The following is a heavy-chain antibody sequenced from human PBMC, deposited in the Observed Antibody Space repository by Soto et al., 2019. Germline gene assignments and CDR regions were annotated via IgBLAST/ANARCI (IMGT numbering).Heavy chain of an antibody. D-gene: IGHD3-22*01. CDR1: GGSISSINIC. CDR2: IYYSGNT. V-gene: IGHV4-39*07. Sequence: SETLSLTCAVSGGSISSINICWGWVRQPPGKGLEWIAYIYYSGNTYYNPSLKSRVTISVDTSKNQFSLKLSSVTAADTAVYYCARWYYYDSSGYFPYWGQGTLVTV. J-gene: IGHJ4*02. CDR3: ARWYYYDSSGYFPY.